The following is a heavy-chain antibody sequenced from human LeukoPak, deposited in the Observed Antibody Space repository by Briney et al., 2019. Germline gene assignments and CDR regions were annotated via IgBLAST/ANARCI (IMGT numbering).Heavy chain of an antibody. V-gene: IGHV4-59*01. CDR2: IYYSGST. Sequence: SETLSLTCTVSGGSISSYYWSWIRQPPGKGLEWIGYIYYSGSTNYNPSLKSRVTISVDTSKNQFSLKLSSVTAADTAVYHCASAYCSGGSCYSEDDYYYYGMDVWGKGTTVTVSS. CDR1: GGSISSYY. D-gene: IGHD2-15*01. CDR3: ASAYCSGGSCYSEDDYYYYGMDV. J-gene: IGHJ6*04.